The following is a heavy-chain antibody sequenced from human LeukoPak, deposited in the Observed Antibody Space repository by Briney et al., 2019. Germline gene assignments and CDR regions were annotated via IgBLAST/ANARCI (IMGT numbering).Heavy chain of an antibody. J-gene: IGHJ4*02. CDR2: IYYSGST. Sequence: PSETLSLTCTVSNGSISPYFWSWIRQPPGKGLEWIGYIYYSGSTKYNPSLKGRVTLSLDKSQKQFALKLSSVTGADPALYYCARRQTYFDYWGQGTLVSVSS. V-gene: IGHV4-59*08. CDR1: NGSISPYF. CDR3: ARRQTYFDY.